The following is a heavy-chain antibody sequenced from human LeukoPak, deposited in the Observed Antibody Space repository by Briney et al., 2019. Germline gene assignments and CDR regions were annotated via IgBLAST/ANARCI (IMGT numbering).Heavy chain of an antibody. Sequence: GGSLRLSCAASGFTFSSYSMNWVRQAPGKGLEWVSSISSSSSYIYYADSVKGRFTISIDNAKNSLYLQMNSLRAEDTAVYYCAASPPLYGSGSYYKYYYGMEVWGQGTTVTVSS. CDR1: GFTFSSYS. CDR2: ISSSSSYI. V-gene: IGHV3-21*01. J-gene: IGHJ6*02. CDR3: AASPPLYGSGSYYKYYYGMEV. D-gene: IGHD3-10*01.